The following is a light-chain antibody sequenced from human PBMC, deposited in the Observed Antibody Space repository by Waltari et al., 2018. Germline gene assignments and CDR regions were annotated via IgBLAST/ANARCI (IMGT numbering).Light chain of an antibody. V-gene: IGKV1-39*01. CDR2: AAS. CDR1: QNIRNY. J-gene: IGKJ2*01. CDR3: QQTYSTPPT. Sequence: DIQMTQSPSSVSASVGDRVTITCRASQNIRNYLIWYQQKPGEAPKLLIYAASTLQSAVPSRFSGSGSGTDFSLTISVLRPEDFAIYYCQQTYSTPPTFGQGTKMEIK.